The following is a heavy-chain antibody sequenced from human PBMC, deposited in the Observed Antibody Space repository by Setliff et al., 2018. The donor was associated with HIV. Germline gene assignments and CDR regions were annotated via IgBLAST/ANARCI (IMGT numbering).Heavy chain of an antibody. CDR1: GFTFSTYS. CDR3: ARVGQATVVTAIHGALDY. V-gene: IGHV3-30*04. Sequence: GGSLRLSCAASGFTFSTYSIHWVRQAPGKGLEWVAVVSHDESTKYYADSVKDRFIISRDNSKNTVYLQMNSLRAADTAVYHCARVGQATVVTAIHGALDYWGQGTLVTVSS. CDR2: VSHDESTK. D-gene: IGHD2-21*02. J-gene: IGHJ4*02.